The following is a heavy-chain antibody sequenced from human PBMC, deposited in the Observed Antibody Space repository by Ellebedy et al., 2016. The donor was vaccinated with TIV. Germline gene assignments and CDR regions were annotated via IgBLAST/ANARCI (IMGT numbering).Heavy chain of an antibody. CDR2: IWYDGSNR. Sequence: PGGSLRLSCAASGFTFSNYGMHWVRQAPGKGLEWVALIWYDGSNRYSADSVRGRFTISRDNSKNTLYLHMNSLRVEDTAVYYCARDYRRTDKATVTFPGSSWGQGTLVTVSS. D-gene: IGHD5-24*01. CDR3: ARDYRRTDKATVTFPGSS. V-gene: IGHV3-33*01. CDR1: GFTFSNYG. J-gene: IGHJ5*02.